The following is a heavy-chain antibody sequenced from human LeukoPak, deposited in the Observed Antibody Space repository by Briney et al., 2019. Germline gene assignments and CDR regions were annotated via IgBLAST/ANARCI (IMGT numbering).Heavy chain of an antibody. J-gene: IGHJ4*02. D-gene: IGHD4-23*01. CDR1: GFTLSRYA. V-gene: IGHV3-30*04. CDR3: ARGARRGDDYGGFFDY. CDR2: ISYDGSYK. Sequence: PGGSLRLSCATSGFTLSRYAMHWVRQAPGKGLEWVAVISYDGSYKYYADSVKGRFTISRDNPKNALYLQMNSLRAEDTAVYYCARGARRGDDYGGFFDYWGQGTLVTVSS.